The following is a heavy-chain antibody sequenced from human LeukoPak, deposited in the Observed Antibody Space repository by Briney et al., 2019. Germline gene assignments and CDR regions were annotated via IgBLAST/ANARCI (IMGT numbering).Heavy chain of an antibody. Sequence: GGSLRLSCAASGFTFSSHEMNWVRQAPGKGLEWVSYISNSGSTIYYADSVEGRFTISRDNAKNSLYLQMNSLRAEDTAVYYCARGGYCSSSICYYFNAFDIWGQGAMVTVSS. CDR1: GFTFSSHE. V-gene: IGHV3-48*03. D-gene: IGHD2-2*01. CDR2: ISNSGSTI. J-gene: IGHJ3*02. CDR3: ARGGYCSSSICYYFNAFDI.